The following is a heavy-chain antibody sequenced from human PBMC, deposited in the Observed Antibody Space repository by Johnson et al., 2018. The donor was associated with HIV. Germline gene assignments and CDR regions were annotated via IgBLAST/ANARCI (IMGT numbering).Heavy chain of an antibody. D-gene: IGHD4-17*01. CDR3: ARRTVTALFDI. J-gene: IGHJ3*02. CDR2: ISSSGTTV. Sequence: QVQLVESGGGLVKPGGSLRLSCAASGFTFSDYYMSWIRQTPGKGLEWVSYISSSGTTVYSADSVKGRFSISRDNAKHSLFLQMNNLRDEDTAVYYCARRTVTALFDIWGQGTLVTVSS. V-gene: IGHV3-11*04. CDR1: GFTFSDYY.